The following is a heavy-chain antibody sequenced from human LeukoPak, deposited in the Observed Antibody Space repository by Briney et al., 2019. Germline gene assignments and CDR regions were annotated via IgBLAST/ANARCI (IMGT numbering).Heavy chain of an antibody. CDR1: GFTFSSYG. CDR2: ISYDGSNK. Sequence: GGSLRLSCAASGFTFSSYGMHWVRQAPGKGLEWVAVISYDGSNKYYADSVKGRFTISRDNSKNPLYLQMNSLRAEDTAVYYCANLPPAGVADIRFDPWGQGTLVTVSS. V-gene: IGHV3-30*18. J-gene: IGHJ5*02. D-gene: IGHD2-15*01. CDR3: ANLPPAGVADIRFDP.